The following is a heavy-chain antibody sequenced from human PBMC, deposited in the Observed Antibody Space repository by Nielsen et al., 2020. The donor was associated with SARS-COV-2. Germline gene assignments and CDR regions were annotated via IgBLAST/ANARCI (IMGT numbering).Heavy chain of an antibody. D-gene: IGHD6-19*01. CDR1: GYTFTAYY. J-gene: IGHJ5*02. CDR2: FNPGSGGT. Sequence: ASVKVSCKASGYTFTAYYIHWVRQAPGQGLEWMGWFNPGSGGTKYTQKFQGRVTTTRDMSVNTAYMELSGLTSDDTAMYYCARGAQQWLADSWGQGTLVTVSS. CDR3: ARGAQQWLADS. V-gene: IGHV1-2*02.